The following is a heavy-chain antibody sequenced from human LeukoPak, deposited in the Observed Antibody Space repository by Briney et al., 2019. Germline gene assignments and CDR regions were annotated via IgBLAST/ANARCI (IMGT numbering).Heavy chain of an antibody. Sequence: SETLSLTCAVSGGSFSSYYWSWIRQPPGKGLEWIGDINYSGSTNYNPSLKSRVTISVDTSKNQFSLKLSSVTAADTAVYYCARTYDFWSGYNPYYYYYMDVWGKGTTVTVSS. D-gene: IGHD3-3*01. J-gene: IGHJ6*03. V-gene: IGHV4-59*12. CDR2: INYSGST. CDR3: ARTYDFWSGYNPYYYYYMDV. CDR1: GGSFSSYY.